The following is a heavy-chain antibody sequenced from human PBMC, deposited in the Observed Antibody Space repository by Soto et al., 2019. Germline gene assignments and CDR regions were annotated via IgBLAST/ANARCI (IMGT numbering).Heavy chain of an antibody. D-gene: IGHD3-16*02. CDR2: TSAYNGNT. J-gene: IGHJ4*02. V-gene: IGHV1-18*01. Sequence: QVQLVQSGAEVKKPGASVKVSCKASGYTFTSYGISWVRQAPGQVLEWMGWTSAYNGNTNYAQKLQGRVTMTTDTSTSTAYRELRRLRSDDTAVYYCARSPLFWGSYRIYYFDSWGQGSLVTVSS. CDR1: GYTFTSYG. CDR3: ARSPLFWGSYRIYYFDS.